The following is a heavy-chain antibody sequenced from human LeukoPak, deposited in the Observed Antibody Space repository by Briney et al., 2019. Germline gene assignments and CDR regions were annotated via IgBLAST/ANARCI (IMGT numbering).Heavy chain of an antibody. D-gene: IGHD4-17*01. V-gene: IGHV3-11*04. CDR3: ARDAYGATFDAFDI. J-gene: IGHJ3*02. Sequence: GGSLRLSCAASGFSFGGHYMNWVRQAPGKGLEWLSYIPSSGGSSYYADSVKGRFTISRDNAKNSLYLQMNSLRAEDTAVYYCARDAYGATFDAFDIWGRGTTVTVSS. CDR2: IPSSGGSS. CDR1: GFSFGGHY.